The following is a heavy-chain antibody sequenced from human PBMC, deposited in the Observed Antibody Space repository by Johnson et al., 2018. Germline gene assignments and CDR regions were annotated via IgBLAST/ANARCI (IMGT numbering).Heavy chain of an antibody. CDR1: GFTFSSYW. Sequence: VQLVQSGGGLVQXGGSXRLXCAASGFTFSSYWMSWVRQAPGKGLEWVANIKHDGSEKYYVDSVKGRFTISRDNDKNSRYLQMNSLRAEETAVYYRARDVFLTRGYQLLSGYFQHWGQGTLVTVSS. D-gene: IGHD2-2*01. J-gene: IGHJ1*01. CDR3: ARDVFLTRGYQLLSGYFQH. CDR2: IKHDGSEK. V-gene: IGHV3-7*01.